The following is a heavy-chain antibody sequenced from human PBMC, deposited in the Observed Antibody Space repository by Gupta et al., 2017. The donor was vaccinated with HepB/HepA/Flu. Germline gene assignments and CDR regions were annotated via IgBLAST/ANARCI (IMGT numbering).Heavy chain of an antibody. CDR2: ISGSGGST. CDR3: AKGPSYLMVYAIASDY. V-gene: IGHV3-23*01. CDR1: GFTFSSYA. J-gene: IGHJ4*02. D-gene: IGHD2-8*01. Sequence: EVQLLESGGGLVQPGGSLRLSCAASGFTFSSYAMSWVRQAPGKGLEWVSAISGSGGSTYYADSVKGRFTISRDNSKNTLYLQMNSLRAEDTAVYYCAKGPSYLMVYAIASDYWGQGTLVTVSS.